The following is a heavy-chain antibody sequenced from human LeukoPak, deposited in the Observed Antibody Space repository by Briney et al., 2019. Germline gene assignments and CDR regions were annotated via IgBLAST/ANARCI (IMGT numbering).Heavy chain of an antibody. CDR1: GGTFSSYA. CDR2: IIPIFGTA. J-gene: IGHJ4*02. D-gene: IGHD6-19*01. CDR3: ARGDRNGWYFDC. V-gene: IGHV1-69*13. Sequence: ASVKVSCKASGGTFSSYAISWVRQAPGQGLEWMGGIIPIFGTANYAQKFQGRVTITADESTSTAYMELSSLRAEDTALYYCARGDRNGWYFDCWGQGTLVTVSS.